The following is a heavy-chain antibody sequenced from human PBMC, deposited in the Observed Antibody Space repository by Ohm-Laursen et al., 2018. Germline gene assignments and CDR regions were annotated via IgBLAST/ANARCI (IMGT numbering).Heavy chain of an antibody. Sequence: SLRLSCAASGFTFSNAWMSWVRQAPGKGLEWVGRIKSKTDGGTTDYAAPVKGRFTISRDDSKNTLYLQMNSLRAEDTAVYYCAKDLLWSGRAGYFDYWGQGTLVTVSS. CDR3: AKDLLWSGRAGYFDY. CDR1: GFTFSNAW. J-gene: IGHJ4*02. D-gene: IGHD3-3*01. CDR2: IKSKTDGGTT. V-gene: IGHV3-15*01.